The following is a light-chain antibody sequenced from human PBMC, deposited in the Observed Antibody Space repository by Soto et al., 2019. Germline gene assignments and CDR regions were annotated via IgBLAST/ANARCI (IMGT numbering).Light chain of an antibody. Sequence: QSALTQPSSLSVSPGQSITISFSGTRSDIGSYNYVACYQQFPGKTPKILIYGVSNRPSGVSSRFSGSKSGNTASLAISGLQAEDEADYYCISYTGSSTSYVFGSGTKVTVL. CDR2: GVS. J-gene: IGLJ1*01. CDR1: RSDIGSYNY. V-gene: IGLV2-14*01. CDR3: ISYTGSSTSYV.